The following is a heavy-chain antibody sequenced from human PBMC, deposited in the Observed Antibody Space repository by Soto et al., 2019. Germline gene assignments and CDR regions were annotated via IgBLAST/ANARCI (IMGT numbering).Heavy chain of an antibody. J-gene: IGHJ4*02. V-gene: IGHV3-23*01. Sequence: VRSQSLSCAASGVRLGSYARSWVRQAPGKGLEWVSTISGSAGKTFYADSVKGRFSISRDTPQNTLYLQMNSLRADDTAIYYCARWSYLDDWDQGTRVTVSS. D-gene: IGHD3-3*01. CDR1: GVRLGSYA. CDR2: ISGSAGKT. CDR3: ARWSYLDD.